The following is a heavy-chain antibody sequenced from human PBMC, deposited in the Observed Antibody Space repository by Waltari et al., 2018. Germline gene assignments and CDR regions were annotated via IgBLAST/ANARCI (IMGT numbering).Heavy chain of an antibody. J-gene: IGHJ4*02. D-gene: IGHD4-17*01. CDR2: IYYSGST. V-gene: IGHV4-39*07. CDR1: GGSISSSSYY. Sequence: QLQLQESGPGLVKPSETLSLTCTVSGGSISSSSYYWGWIRQPPGKGLEWIGSIYYSGSTYYNPSLKSRVTISVDTSKNQFSLKLSSVTAADTAMYYCAREHGDYELNYWGQGTLVTVSS. CDR3: AREHGDYELNY.